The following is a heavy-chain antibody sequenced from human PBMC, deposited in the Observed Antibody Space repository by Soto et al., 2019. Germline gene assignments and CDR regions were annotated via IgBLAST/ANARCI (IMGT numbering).Heavy chain of an antibody. J-gene: IGHJ4*02. V-gene: IGHV3-30*03. Sequence: PGWSLRLSCAASGFTFSSYAMSWVRQAPGKGLEWVALISYDGSNQYYADSVKGRSTISRDNSKNTLFLQMNSLRADDTAVYYCVTLGWGKAFDYWGLGKLVTVSS. CDR2: ISYDGSNQ. CDR3: VTLGWGKAFDY. D-gene: IGHD7-27*01. CDR1: GFTFSSYA.